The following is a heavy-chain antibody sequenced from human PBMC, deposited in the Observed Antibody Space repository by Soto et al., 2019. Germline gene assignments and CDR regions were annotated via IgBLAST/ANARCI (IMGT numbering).Heavy chain of an antibody. D-gene: IGHD6-6*01. V-gene: IGHV4-31*03. J-gene: IGHJ6*02. CDR2: IYYSGST. CDR3: ARDQRIAARPPHRDYYYYGMDV. CDR1: GGSISSGGYY. Sequence: SETLSLTCTVSGGSISSGGYYWSWIRQHPGKGLEWIGYIYYSGSTYYNPSLKSRVTISVDTSKNQFSLKLSSVTAADTAVYYCARDQRIAARPPHRDYYYYGMDVWGQGTTVTVSS.